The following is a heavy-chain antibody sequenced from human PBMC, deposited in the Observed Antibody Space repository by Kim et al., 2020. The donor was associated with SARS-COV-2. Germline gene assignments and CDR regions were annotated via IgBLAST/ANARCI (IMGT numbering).Heavy chain of an antibody. CDR2: IRSDSYYI. CDR1: GFTFSSYS. J-gene: IGHJ4*02. Sequence: GGSLRLSCAASGFTFSSYSMNWVRQAPGKGLEWVSSIRSDSYYIYYADSVKGRFTTSRDNAKNSLYLQINSLRAEDTAVYYCARDALRDSSGYYYFWGQG. V-gene: IGHV3-21*01. D-gene: IGHD3-22*01. CDR3: ARDALRDSSGYYYF.